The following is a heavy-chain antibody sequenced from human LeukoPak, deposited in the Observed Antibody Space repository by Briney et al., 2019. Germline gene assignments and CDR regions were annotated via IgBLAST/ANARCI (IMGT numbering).Heavy chain of an antibody. V-gene: IGHV3-66*01. J-gene: IGHJ4*02. CDR3: ARGRWEGY. CDR2: IYSGGST. D-gene: IGHD1-26*01. CDR1: GFTFTNYW. Sequence: GGSLRLSCAASGFTFTNYWMSGVRQAPGKGLEWVSVIYSGGSTYYADSVKGRFTISRDNSKNTLYLQMNSLRAEDTAVYYCARGRWEGYWGQGTLVTVSS.